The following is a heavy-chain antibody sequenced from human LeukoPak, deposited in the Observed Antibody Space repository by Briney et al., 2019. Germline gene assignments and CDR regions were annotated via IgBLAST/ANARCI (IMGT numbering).Heavy chain of an antibody. Sequence: SETLSLTCTVSGGSVSSGSYYWSWIGQPPGKGLEWIGYMYYSGSTNYNPSLKSRVTISVDTSKNQFSLKLSSVTAADTAVYYCTRSDKGYYGSGSRTFDYWGQGTLVTVSS. CDR1: GGSVSSGSYY. CDR3: TRSDKGYYGSGSRTFDY. D-gene: IGHD3-10*01. J-gene: IGHJ4*02. V-gene: IGHV4-61*01. CDR2: MYYSGST.